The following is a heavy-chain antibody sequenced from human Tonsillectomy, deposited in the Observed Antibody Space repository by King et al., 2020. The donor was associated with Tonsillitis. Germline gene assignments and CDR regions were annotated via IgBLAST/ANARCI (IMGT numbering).Heavy chain of an antibody. CDR2: IWHDGSNT. Sequence: VQLVESGGGVVQPGRSLRLSCAASGFTFSTYGMHWVRQAPGKGLEWVAVIWHDGSNTYYADSVKGRSTISRDNSKNTVNRQMSSLRAEDTAVYYCVRDGGDRAFQHWGQGTLVTVSS. V-gene: IGHV3-33*08. J-gene: IGHJ1*01. CDR1: GFTFSTYG. D-gene: IGHD3-16*01. CDR3: VRDGGDRAFQH.